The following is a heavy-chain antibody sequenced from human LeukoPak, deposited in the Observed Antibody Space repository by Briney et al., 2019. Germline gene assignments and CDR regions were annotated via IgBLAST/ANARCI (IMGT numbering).Heavy chain of an antibody. CDR2: TYSGRST. CDR1: GLNVRSNY. J-gene: IGHJ4*02. V-gene: IGHV3-53*01. Sequence: PGGSVRLSCGVSGLNVRSNYMRWVRQAPREGVDWVSVTYSGRSTYYADSVKLRFTISSDNPKHTLYLQMNSLRAQHTPVYYCARVAVFDWNQFDYWGQGALVSVSS. CDR3: ARVAVFDWNQFDY. D-gene: IGHD1-1*01.